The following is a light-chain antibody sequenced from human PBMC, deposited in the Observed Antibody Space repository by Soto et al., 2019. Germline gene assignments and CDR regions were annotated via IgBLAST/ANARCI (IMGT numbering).Light chain of an antibody. CDR1: QRVGSN. CDR2: DAS. V-gene: IGKV3-15*01. CDR3: QQYNSWPPLT. Sequence: IEMTQSQATLSVFPGERATLSCRASQRVGSNLAWYQQKPGQAPRLLTYDASTRATGIPARFSGSGSGTEFTLTISSLLSEDFAVYYCQQYNSWPPLTFGGGTKVDIK. J-gene: IGKJ4*01.